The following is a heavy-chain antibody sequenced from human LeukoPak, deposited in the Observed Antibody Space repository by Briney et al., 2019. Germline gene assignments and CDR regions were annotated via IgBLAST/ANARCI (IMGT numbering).Heavy chain of an antibody. D-gene: IGHD6-13*01. Sequence: GGSLRLSCAGSGFTFSSYAMSWVRQTPGKGLEWVSAISSSGGGTHYADSVKGRFTISRDNSKNTLYLQMNSLRAEDTALYYCAREKAATGFFDYWGQGTLVTVSS. CDR3: AREKAATGFFDY. V-gene: IGHV3-23*01. J-gene: IGHJ4*02. CDR2: ISSSGGGT. CDR1: GFTFSSYA.